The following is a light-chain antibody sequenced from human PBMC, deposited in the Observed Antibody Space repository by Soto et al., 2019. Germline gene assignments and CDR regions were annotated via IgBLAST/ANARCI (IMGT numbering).Light chain of an antibody. J-gene: IGKJ5*01. CDR3: QHYGYSPIT. CDR1: QSVSSNY. CDR2: AAS. Sequence: IGLTQSPGTLSLSPGERATLSCRAGQSVSSNYLAWYQQKPGQAPRLLIYAASSSATGIPDRFSGSGSGTDFTLTIDGLEPEDFVVYYCQHYGYSPITFGQGTRLESK. V-gene: IGKV3-20*01.